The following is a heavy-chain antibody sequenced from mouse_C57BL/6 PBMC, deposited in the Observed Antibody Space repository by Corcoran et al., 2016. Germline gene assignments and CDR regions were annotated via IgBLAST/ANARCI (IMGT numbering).Heavy chain of an antibody. J-gene: IGHJ4*01. CDR2: IYPGSGNT. V-gene: IGHV1-76*01. CDR3: ARKNSLYYAMDY. Sequence: QVQLKQSGAELVRPGASVKLSCKASGYTFTDYYINWVKQRPGQGLEWIARIYPGSGNTYYNEKFKGKATLTAEKSSSTAYMQLSSLTSEDSAVYFCARKNSLYYAMDYWGQGTSVTVSS. CDR1: GYTFTDYY.